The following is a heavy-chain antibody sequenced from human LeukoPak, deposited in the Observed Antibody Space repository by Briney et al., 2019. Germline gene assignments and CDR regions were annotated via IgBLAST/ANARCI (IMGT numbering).Heavy chain of an antibody. CDR2: IYYSGST. CDR3: ARARSAAGNFDY. D-gene: IGHD6-13*01. V-gene: IGHV4-31*03. Sequence: SETLSLTCTVSGGSISSGGYYWSWIRQHPGKGLEWIGYIYYSGSTYYNPSLKSRVTISADTSKNQFSLKLSSVTAADTAVSYCARARSAAGNFDYWGQGTLVTVSS. CDR1: GGSISSGGYY. J-gene: IGHJ4*02.